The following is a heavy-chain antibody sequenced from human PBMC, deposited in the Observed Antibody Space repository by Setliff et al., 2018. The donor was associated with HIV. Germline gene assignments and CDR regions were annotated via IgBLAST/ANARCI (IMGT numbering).Heavy chain of an antibody. J-gene: IGHJ4*03. V-gene: IGHV4-38-2*01. CDR2: VYTRGNT. CDR3: ARVEPFKLDYQETSGYFDY. CDR1: GYSISDGYY. D-gene: IGHD3-22*01. Sequence: TSETLSLTCAVSGYSISDGYYWGWIRLPPGKGLEWIGNVYTRGNTYYNPSLKSRVTMSIVASKNRFSLKLSPVTAADTAVYYCARVEPFKLDYQETSGYFDYWGHGILVTVSS.